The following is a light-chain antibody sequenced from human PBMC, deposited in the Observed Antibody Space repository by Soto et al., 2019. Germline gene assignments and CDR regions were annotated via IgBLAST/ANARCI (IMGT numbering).Light chain of an antibody. CDR1: QSVSSSY. CDR2: GAS. V-gene: IGKV3-20*01. CDR3: QHYGSSLSIT. Sequence: EIVLTQSPGTLSLSPGERATLSCRASQSVSSSYLAWYQQKPGQAPRLLIYGASSRATGIPDRFSGSGSGTDFTLTISRLEPEDFAEYYCQHYGSSLSITFGQGTRLEIK. J-gene: IGKJ5*01.